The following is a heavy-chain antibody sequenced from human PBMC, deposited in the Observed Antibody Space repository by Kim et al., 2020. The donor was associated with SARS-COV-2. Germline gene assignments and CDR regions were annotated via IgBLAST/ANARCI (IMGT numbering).Heavy chain of an antibody. V-gene: IGHV3-15*01. CDR1: GFTFSNAW. CDR2: IKSKTDGGTT. D-gene: IGHD3-16*02. Sequence: GGSLRLSCAASGFTFSNAWMSWVRQAPGKGLEWVGRIKSKTDGGTTDYAAPVKGRFTISRDDSKNTLYLQMNSLKTEDTAVYYCTTGYDYVWGSYPPKGMDVWGQGTTVTVSS. J-gene: IGHJ6*02. CDR3: TTGYDYVWGSYPPKGMDV.